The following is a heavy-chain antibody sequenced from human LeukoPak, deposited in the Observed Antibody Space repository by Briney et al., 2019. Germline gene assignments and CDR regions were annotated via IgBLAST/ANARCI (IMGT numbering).Heavy chain of an antibody. V-gene: IGHV4-39*01. Sequence: PSETLSLTXTVSGGSISSSSYYWGWIRQPPGKGLEWIGSIYYSGSTYYNPSLKSRVTISVDTSKNQFSLKLSSVTAADTAVYYCARHSGWFDYWGQGTLVTVSS. CDR1: GGSISSSSYY. D-gene: IGHD6-19*01. J-gene: IGHJ4*02. CDR2: IYYSGST. CDR3: ARHSGWFDY.